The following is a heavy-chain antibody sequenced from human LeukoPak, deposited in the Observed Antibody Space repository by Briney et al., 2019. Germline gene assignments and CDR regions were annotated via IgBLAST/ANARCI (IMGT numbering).Heavy chain of an antibody. CDR1: GGSFSGYY. D-gene: IGHD2-15*01. CDR3: ARGLSVVGGYYGMDV. J-gene: IGHJ6*04. V-gene: IGHV4-34*01. CDR2: INHSGST. Sequence: PSETLSLTCAVYGGSFSGYYWSWIRQPPGKGLEWIGEINHSGSTNYNPSLKSRVTISVDTSKNQFSLKLSPVTAADTAVYYCARGLSVVGGYYGMDVWGKGTTVTVSS.